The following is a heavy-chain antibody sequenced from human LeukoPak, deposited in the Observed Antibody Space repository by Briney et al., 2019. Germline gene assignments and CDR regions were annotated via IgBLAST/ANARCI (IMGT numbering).Heavy chain of an antibody. V-gene: IGHV1-3*01. J-gene: IGHJ4*02. CDR1: GYTFTSYA. D-gene: IGHD2-2*01. CDR2: ISAGNGNT. CDR3: ARATRYCSSTSCLYYFDY. Sequence: ASVKVSCKASGYTFTSYAIHWVRQAPGQRLEWMGWISAGNGNTKYSQNFQGRVTMTRNTSISTAYMELSSLRSEDTAVYYCARATRYCSSTSCLYYFDYWGQGTLVTVSS.